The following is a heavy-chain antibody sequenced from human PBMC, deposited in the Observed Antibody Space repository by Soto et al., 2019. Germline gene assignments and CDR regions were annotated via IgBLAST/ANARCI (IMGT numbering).Heavy chain of an antibody. D-gene: IGHD1-26*01. V-gene: IGHV1-18*01. CDR2: ISAYNGNT. CDR1: GYTFTSYG. J-gene: IGHJ4*02. CDR3: AREMYSGSYYYFDY. Sequence: ASVKVSCKACGYTFTSYGISWVRQAPGQGLEWMGWISAYNGNTNYAQKLQGRVTMTTDTSTSTAYMELRSLRSDDTAVYYCAREMYSGSYYYFDYWGQGTLVTVSS.